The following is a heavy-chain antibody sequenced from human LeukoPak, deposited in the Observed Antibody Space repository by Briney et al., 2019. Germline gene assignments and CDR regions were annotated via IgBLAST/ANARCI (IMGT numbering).Heavy chain of an antibody. D-gene: IGHD4-17*01. V-gene: IGHV3-49*04. CDR2: IRSKAYGGTT. CDR1: GLTFGDYA. J-gene: IGHJ3*02. Sequence: GGSLRLSCTASGLTFGDYAMSWDRQAPGKGLEWVGFIRSKAYGGTTEYAASVKGRFTISRDDSKSIAYLQLNSLKTEDTAVYYCTRRKVTTDAFDIWGQGTTVTVSS. CDR3: TRRKVTTDAFDI.